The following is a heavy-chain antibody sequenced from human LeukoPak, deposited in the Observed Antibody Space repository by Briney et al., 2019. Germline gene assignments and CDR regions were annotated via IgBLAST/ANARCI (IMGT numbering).Heavy chain of an antibody. Sequence: GGSLRLSCAASGFTFSNYPMHWVRQAPGKGPEYVSAITSDGGRTFYADSVKGRFTISRDNSANTLYLQRGSLRAEDMAVYYCARVGSWDAFDIWGQRTMVTVSS. CDR3: ARVGSWDAFDI. V-gene: IGHV3-64*02. CDR2: ITSDGGRT. D-gene: IGHD1-26*01. J-gene: IGHJ3*02. CDR1: GFTFSNYP.